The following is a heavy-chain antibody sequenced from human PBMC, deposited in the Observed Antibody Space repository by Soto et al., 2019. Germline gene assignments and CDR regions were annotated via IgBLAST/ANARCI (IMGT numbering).Heavy chain of an antibody. CDR2: VSHDGLAQ. D-gene: IGHD6-19*01. Sequence: PGGSLRLSCVASGFTFSTYAMHWVRQAPGMGLEWVAVVSHDGLAQYYGDAVKGRFTISRDNSQSTLYLQMNSLRDEDTAIYYCAKETIEVGGPNYFDFWGQGVLVTVSS. J-gene: IGHJ4*02. CDR3: AKETIEVGGPNYFDF. V-gene: IGHV3-30*18. CDR1: GFTFSTYA.